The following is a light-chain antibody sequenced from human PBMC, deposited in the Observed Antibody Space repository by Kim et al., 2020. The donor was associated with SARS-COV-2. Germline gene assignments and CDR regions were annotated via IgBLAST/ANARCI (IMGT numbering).Light chain of an antibody. J-gene: IGKJ4*01. CDR3: QQRNSWPQT. V-gene: IGKV3-11*01. CDR1: QTISTI. Sequence: LSPGERATLSCRASQTISTILAWYQQRPGQAPRLLIYDASNRATGIPARFSGSGSGTDFTLTISSLEPEDFAVYYCQQRNSWPQTFGGGTKVDIK. CDR2: DAS.